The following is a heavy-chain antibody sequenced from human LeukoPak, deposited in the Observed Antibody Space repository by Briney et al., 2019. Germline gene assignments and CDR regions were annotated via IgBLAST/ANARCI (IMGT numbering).Heavy chain of an antibody. CDR2: ISAYNGNT. D-gene: IGHD5-18*01. Sequence: ASVKVSCKASGYTFTSYGISWVRQALGQGLEWMGWISAYNGNTDYAQKLQGRVTMTTDTSTSTAYMELRSLRSDDTAVYYCARGLSSPPWTAMDQYDYWGQGTLVTVSS. CDR3: ARGLSSPPWTAMDQYDY. J-gene: IGHJ4*02. CDR1: GYTFTSYG. V-gene: IGHV1-18*01.